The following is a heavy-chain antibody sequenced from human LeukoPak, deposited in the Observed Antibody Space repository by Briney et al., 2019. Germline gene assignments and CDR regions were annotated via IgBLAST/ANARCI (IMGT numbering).Heavy chain of an antibody. V-gene: IGHV1-8*01. CDR1: GYTFTSYD. Sequence: GASVKVSCKASGYTFTSYDINWVRQATGQGLEWMGWMNPNSGNTGYAQKFQGRVTMTRNTSISTAYMELSSLRSEDTAVYYCARGQGYFDWLSFYYYYGMDVWGQGTTVTVSS. CDR2: MNPNSGNT. CDR3: ARGQGYFDWLSFYYYYGMDV. J-gene: IGHJ6*02. D-gene: IGHD3-9*01.